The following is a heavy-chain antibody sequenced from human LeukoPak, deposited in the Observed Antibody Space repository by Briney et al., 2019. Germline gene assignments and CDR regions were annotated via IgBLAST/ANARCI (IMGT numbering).Heavy chain of an antibody. CDR3: ATLGDGSSDIDY. CDR1: GYSHY. Sequence: ASVKVSCKASGYSHYMHWVRQAPGQGLEWMGIISPSGGSTVYAQKLRGRITMTRDTSTSTVYMDLSSLTSEDTAMYYCATLGDGSSDIDYWGQGTLVTVSS. CDR2: ISPSGGST. V-gene: IGHV1-46*04. J-gene: IGHJ4*02. D-gene: IGHD6-13*01.